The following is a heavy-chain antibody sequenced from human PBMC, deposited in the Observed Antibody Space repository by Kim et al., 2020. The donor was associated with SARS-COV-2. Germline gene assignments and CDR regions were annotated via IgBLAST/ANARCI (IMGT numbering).Heavy chain of an antibody. V-gene: IGHV5-10-1*01. CDR2: IDPSDSYT. CDR3: ARQGYGSGVAYAFDI. Sequence: GESLKISCKGSGYSFTSYWISSVRQMPGKGLEWMGRIDPSDSYTNYSPSFQGHVTISADKSISTAYLQWSSLKASDTAMYYCARQGYGSGVAYAFDIWGQGTMVTVSS. J-gene: IGHJ3*02. CDR1: GYSFTSYW. D-gene: IGHD3-10*01.